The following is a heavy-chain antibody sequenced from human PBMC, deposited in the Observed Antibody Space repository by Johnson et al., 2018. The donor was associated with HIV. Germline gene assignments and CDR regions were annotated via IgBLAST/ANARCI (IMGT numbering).Heavy chain of an antibody. CDR3: ATAARLFDAFDI. V-gene: IGHV3-53*01. D-gene: IGHD6-6*01. Sequence: VPLVESAGGVVQPGGSLILSCSASGFTVRRNYMSWVRQAPGKGLEWVSVIYSGGRTYYADSVKGRFTISRDNSKNTLYLQMNSLRAEDTAVYYCATAARLFDAFDIWGQGTMVTVSS. J-gene: IGHJ3*02. CDR2: IYSGGRT. CDR1: GFTVRRNY.